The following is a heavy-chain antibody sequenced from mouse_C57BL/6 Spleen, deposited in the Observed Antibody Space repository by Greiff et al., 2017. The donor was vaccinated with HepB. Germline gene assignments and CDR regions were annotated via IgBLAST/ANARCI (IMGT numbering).Heavy chain of an antibody. V-gene: IGHV1-69*01. D-gene: IGHD2-2*01. CDR3: ARWGLRRENYFDY. Sequence: QVQLQQPGAELVMPGASVKLSCKASGYTFTSYWMHWVKQRPGQGLEWIGEIDPSDSYTNYNQKFKGKSTLTVDKSSSTAYMQLSSLTSEDSAVYYCARWGLRRENYFDYWGQGTTLTVSS. CDR1: GYTFTSYW. J-gene: IGHJ2*01. CDR2: IDPSDSYT.